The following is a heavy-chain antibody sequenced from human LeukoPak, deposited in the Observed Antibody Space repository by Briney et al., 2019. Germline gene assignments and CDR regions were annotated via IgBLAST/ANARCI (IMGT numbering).Heavy chain of an antibody. V-gene: IGHV3-23*01. CDR3: AKGGSGYFLDL. Sequence: GGSLRLSCGASGFTFSSYAMAWVRQAPGKGLEWVSAIRGTGSSTYYADSVKGRFTISRDNSKNTLFLQMNSLRAEDTALYYCAKGGSGYFLDLWGQGTLVTVSS. J-gene: IGHJ5*02. D-gene: IGHD3-3*01. CDR2: IRGTGSST. CDR1: GFTFSSYA.